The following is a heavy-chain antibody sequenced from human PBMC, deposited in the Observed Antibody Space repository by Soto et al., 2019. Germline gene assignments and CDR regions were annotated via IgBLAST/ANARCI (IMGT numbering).Heavy chain of an antibody. V-gene: IGHV1-69*13. J-gene: IGHJ4*01. CDR1: GDSFSGYP. Sequence: SVKVSCKGSGDSFSGYPVSWLRQAPGQGLEWMGEIIPILATTNYAQKFQGRVTITADEATYTVYMELNSLRYEDTALYYCARGARYDFWSGYYASFDYWG. CDR3: ARGARYDFWSGYYASFDY. CDR2: IIPILATT. D-gene: IGHD3-3*01.